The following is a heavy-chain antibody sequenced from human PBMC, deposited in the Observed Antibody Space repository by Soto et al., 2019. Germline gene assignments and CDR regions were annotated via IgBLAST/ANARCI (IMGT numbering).Heavy chain of an antibody. D-gene: IGHD2-2*01. CDR1: GFTFSSYG. CDR2: IWYDGSNK. V-gene: IGHV3-33*01. Sequence: QVQLVESGGGVVQPGRSLRLSCAASGFTFSSYGMHWVRQAPGKGLEWVAVIWYDGSNKYYADSVKGRFTISRDNSKNTLYLQMNSPRAEDTAVYYCARDVGIVVVPAAIHYYGMDVWGQGTTVTVSS. CDR3: ARDVGIVVVPAAIHYYGMDV. J-gene: IGHJ6*02.